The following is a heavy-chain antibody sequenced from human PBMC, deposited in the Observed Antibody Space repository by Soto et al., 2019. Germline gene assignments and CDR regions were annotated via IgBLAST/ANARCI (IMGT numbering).Heavy chain of an antibody. J-gene: IGHJ6*03. CDR3: ARMPAAWNYVSYYDYMDV. CDR1: GFTVSSNY. Sequence: EVQLVESGGGLVQPGGSLRLSCAASGFTVSSNYMSWVRQAPGKGLEWVSVIYSGGSTYYADSVKGRFTISRDNSNNKLYLQMNSLRAEDTAVYYCARMPAAWNYVSYYDYMDVWGKGAKVTVSS. CDR2: IYSGGST. D-gene: IGHD1-7*01. V-gene: IGHV3-66*01.